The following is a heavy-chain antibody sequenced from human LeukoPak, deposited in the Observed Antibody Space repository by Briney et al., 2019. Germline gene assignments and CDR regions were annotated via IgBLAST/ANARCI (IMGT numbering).Heavy chain of an antibody. CDR3: AMARGLRYFDWLGIDY. J-gene: IGHJ4*02. CDR1: GGTFSSYA. V-gene: IGHV1-69*13. CDR2: IIPIFGTA. D-gene: IGHD3-9*01. Sequence: SVKVSCKASGGTFSSYAISWVRQASGQGLEWMGGIIPIFGTANYAQKFQGRVTITADESTSTAYMELSSLRSEDTAVYYCAMARGLRYFDWLGIDYWGQGTLVTVSS.